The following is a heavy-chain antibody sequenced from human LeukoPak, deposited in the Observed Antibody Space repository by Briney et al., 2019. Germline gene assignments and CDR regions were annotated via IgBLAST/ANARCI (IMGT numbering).Heavy chain of an antibody. D-gene: IGHD6-13*01. CDR1: GFTVSSNY. V-gene: IGHV3-66*01. CDR3: ANSLAAAGSFDY. CDR2: IYSGGST. Sequence: GGSLRLSCAASGFTVSSNYMSWVRQAPGKGLEWVSVIYSGGSTYYADSVKGRFTISRDNSKNTLYLQMNSLRAEDTAVYYCANSLAAAGSFDYWGQGTLVTVSS. J-gene: IGHJ4*02.